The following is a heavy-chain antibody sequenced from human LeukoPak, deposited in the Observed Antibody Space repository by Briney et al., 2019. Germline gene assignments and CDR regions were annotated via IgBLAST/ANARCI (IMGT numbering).Heavy chain of an antibody. J-gene: IGHJ4*02. V-gene: IGHV3-21*01. CDR2: ISVSSNYI. Sequence: GGSLRLSCAASGFTFSTYSMNWVRQAPGKGLEWVSSISVSSNYIYYADSVKGRFTISRDNAKNSLYLQMNSLRAEDTAVYYCARSRTGNYFDYWGQGTLVTVSS. CDR3: ARSRTGNYFDY. CDR1: GFTFSTYS.